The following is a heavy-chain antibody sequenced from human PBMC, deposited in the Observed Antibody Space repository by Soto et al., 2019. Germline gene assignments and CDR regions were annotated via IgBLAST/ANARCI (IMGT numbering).Heavy chain of an antibody. Sequence: PGGSLRLSCAASGFTFSSYSMNWVRQAPGKGLEWVSYISSSISTIYYADSVKGRFTISRDNAKNSLYLQMNSLRDYDTAVYYCARDSSGPLTNDYWGQGTLVTVSS. CDR3: ARDSSGPLTNDY. J-gene: IGHJ4*02. V-gene: IGHV3-48*02. CDR2: ISSSISTI. D-gene: IGHD3-10*01. CDR1: GFTFSSYS.